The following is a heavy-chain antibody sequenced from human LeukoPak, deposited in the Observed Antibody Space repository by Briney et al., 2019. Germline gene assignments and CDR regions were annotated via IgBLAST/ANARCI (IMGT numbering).Heavy chain of an antibody. Sequence: GGSLRLSCAASGFTFSSYSINWVRQAPGKGLEWVSYTSGSSTTIYHADSVKGRFTISRDNAKNSLYLQMNSLRDEDTAVYYCARDLVGATASWGQGTLVTVSS. CDR3: ARDLVGATAS. CDR2: TSGSSTTI. CDR1: GFTFSSYS. J-gene: IGHJ5*02. D-gene: IGHD1-26*01. V-gene: IGHV3-48*02.